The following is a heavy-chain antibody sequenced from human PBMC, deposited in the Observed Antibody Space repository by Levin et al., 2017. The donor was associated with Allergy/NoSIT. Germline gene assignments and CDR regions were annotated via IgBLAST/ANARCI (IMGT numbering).Heavy chain of an antibody. CDR1: GGSFSGYY. CDR2: INHSGST. V-gene: IGHV4-34*01. Sequence: SETLSLTCAVYGGSFSGYYWSWIRQPPGKGLEWIGEINHSGSTNYNPSLKSRVTISVDTSKNQFSLKLSSVTAADTAVYYCASSSWFRGWFDPWGQGTLVTVSS. D-gene: IGHD6-13*01. J-gene: IGHJ5*02. CDR3: ASSSWFRGWFDP.